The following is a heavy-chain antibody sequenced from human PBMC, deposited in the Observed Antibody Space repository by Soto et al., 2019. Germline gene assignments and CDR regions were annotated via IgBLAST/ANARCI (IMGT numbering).Heavy chain of an antibody. Sequence: SETLSLTCTVSGGSISSYYWSWIRQPPGKGLEWIGYIYYSGSTNHNPSLKSRVTISVDTSKNQFSLKLSSVTAADTAVYYCASLTNYYGLGSYYNWFDPWGQGTLVTVS. CDR1: GGSISSYY. J-gene: IGHJ5*02. CDR2: IYYSGST. CDR3: ASLTNYYGLGSYYNWFDP. V-gene: IGHV4-59*08. D-gene: IGHD3-10*01.